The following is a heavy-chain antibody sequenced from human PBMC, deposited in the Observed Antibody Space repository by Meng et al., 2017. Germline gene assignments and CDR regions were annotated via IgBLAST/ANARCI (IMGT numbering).Heavy chain of an antibody. CDR1: GGSFSGYY. CDR3: ARRGIAARPFYY. D-gene: IGHD6-6*01. CDR2: INHSGST. J-gene: IGHJ4*02. V-gene: IGHV4-34*01. Sequence: QLPPQLLVAALVKPSETPSLTCAVYGGSFSGYYMSWICQPPGKVLEWIGEINHSGSTNYNPSLKCRVTISVDTSKNQFSLKLSSVTAADTAVYYCARRGIAARPFYYWGQGTLVTVSS.